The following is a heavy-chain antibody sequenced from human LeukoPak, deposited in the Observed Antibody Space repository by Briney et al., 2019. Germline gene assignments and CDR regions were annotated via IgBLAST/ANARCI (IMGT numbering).Heavy chain of an antibody. D-gene: IGHD2-8*01. CDR1: GYTFTSYD. Sequence: ASVKVSCKASGYTFTSYDINWVRQATGQGLEWMGWMNPNSGNTGYAQKFQGRVTMTRNTSISTAYMELSSLRSEDTAVYYCARGSLTRLVYVRSSHYYGVDVWGQGTTVTVSS. V-gene: IGHV1-8*01. CDR2: MNPNSGNT. J-gene: IGHJ6*02. CDR3: ARGSLTRLVYVRSSHYYGVDV.